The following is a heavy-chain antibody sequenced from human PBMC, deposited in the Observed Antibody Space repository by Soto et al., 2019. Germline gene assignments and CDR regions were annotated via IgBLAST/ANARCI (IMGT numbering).Heavy chain of an antibody. D-gene: IGHD2-2*01. V-gene: IGHV4-39*07. CDR3: ARDSIVVVPAAMRGYYYGMDV. Sequence: SETLSLTCTVSGGSISSSSYYWGWIRQPPGKGLEWIGSIYYSGSTYYNPSLKSRVTISVDTSKNQFSLKLSSVTAADPAVYYCARDSIVVVPAAMRGYYYGMDVWGQGTTVTVSS. CDR1: GGSISSSSYY. CDR2: IYYSGST. J-gene: IGHJ6*02.